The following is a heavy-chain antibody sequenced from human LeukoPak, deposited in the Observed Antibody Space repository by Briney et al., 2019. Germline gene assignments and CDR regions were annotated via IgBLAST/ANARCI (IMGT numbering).Heavy chain of an antibody. D-gene: IGHD3-3*01. CDR2: ISAYNGNT. CDR3: ARMSLLGYGFWSGYYTGFDSLDI. CDR1: GYTFTSYG. Sequence: ASVKVSCKASGYTFTSYGISWVRQAPGQGLEWMGWISAYNGNTNYAQKLQGRVTMTTDTSTNTAYMELRSLRSDDTAVYYCARMSLLGYGFWSGYYTGFDSLDIWGQGTMVTVSS. J-gene: IGHJ3*02. V-gene: IGHV1-18*01.